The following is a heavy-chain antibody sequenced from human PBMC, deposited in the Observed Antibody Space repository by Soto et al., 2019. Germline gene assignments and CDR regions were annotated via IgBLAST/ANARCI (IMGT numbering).Heavy chain of an antibody. CDR2: ISSSSSYI. D-gene: IGHD3-3*01. CDR1: GFTLSSYS. J-gene: IGHJ6*02. Sequence: VGSLRLSCAASGFTLSSYSMNWVRQAPGKGLEWVSSISSSSSYIYYADSVKGRFTISRDNAKNSLYLQMNSLRAEDTAVYYCARDNSRITIFGVVSYYYGMDVWGQGTTVTVSS. CDR3: ARDNSRITIFGVVSYYYGMDV. V-gene: IGHV3-21*01.